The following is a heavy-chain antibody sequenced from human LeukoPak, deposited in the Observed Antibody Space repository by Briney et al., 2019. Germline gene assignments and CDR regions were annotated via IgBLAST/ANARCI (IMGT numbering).Heavy chain of an antibody. V-gene: IGHV1-2*02. CDR1: GYPFTRYY. CDR3: AREGGGFDSSGPGY. J-gene: IGHJ4*02. CDR2: INPNSGGT. D-gene: IGHD3-22*01. Sequence: APVQVSFQASGYPFTRYYMHWGRPAPGPGLEWVGWINPNSGGTNYAQKFQGRVTMTRDTSISTAYMELSRLRSDDTAVYYCAREGGGFDSSGPGYWGQGTLVTVSS.